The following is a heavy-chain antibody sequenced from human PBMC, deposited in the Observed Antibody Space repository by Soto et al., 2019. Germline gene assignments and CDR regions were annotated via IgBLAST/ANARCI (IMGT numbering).Heavy chain of an antibody. Sequence: VQLVQSGAEVKKPGSSVKVSCKASGGTFSSYTISWVRQAPGQGLEWMGRIIPILAIANYAQKFQGRVTITADKSTSTAYMELSSLRSEDTAVYYCARATVTGENWFDPWGQGTLVTVSS. V-gene: IGHV1-69*02. CDR1: GGTFSSYT. J-gene: IGHJ5*02. CDR3: ARATVTGENWFDP. CDR2: IIPILAIA. D-gene: IGHD4-17*01.